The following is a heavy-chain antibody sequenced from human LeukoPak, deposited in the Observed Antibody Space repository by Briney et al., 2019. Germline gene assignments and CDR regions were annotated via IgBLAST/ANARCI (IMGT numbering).Heavy chain of an antibody. J-gene: IGHJ4*02. CDR3: ARDQGKGY. V-gene: IGHV3-21*01. CDR2: IGSSSSYI. Sequence: GGSLRLSCAASGFTFSSYSMNWVRQAPGKGLEWVSSIGSSSSYIYYADSVKGRFTISRDNAKNSLYLQMNSLRAEDTAVYYCARDQGKGYWGQGTLVTVSS. D-gene: IGHD3-10*01. CDR1: GFTFSSYS.